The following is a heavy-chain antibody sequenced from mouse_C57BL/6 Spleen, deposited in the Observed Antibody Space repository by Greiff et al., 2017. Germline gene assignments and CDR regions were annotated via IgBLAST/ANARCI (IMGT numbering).Heavy chain of an antibody. J-gene: IGHJ2*02. CDR1: GYAFSSSW. D-gene: IGHD1-1*01. Sequence: QVQLQQSGPELVKPGASVKISCKASGYAFSSSWMNWVKQRPGKGLEWIGRIYPGDGDTNYNGKFKGKATMTADNPSSTAYMQLSSLTSEYSAVYFCAIAYGSSYYWGQGTSLTVSS. CDR2: IYPGDGDT. V-gene: IGHV1-82*01. CDR3: AIAYGSSYY.